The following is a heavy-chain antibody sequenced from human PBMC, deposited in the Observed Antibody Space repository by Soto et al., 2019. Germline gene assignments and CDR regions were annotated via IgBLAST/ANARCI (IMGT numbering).Heavy chain of an antibody. Sequence: ASVKVSCKASGGTFSSYTISWVRQAPGQGLEWMGRIIPILGIANYAQKFQGRVTITADKSTSTAYMELSSLRSEDTAVYYCARDGYCSGGSCKPHAFDIWGQGTMVTVSS. CDR3: ARDGYCSGGSCKPHAFDI. J-gene: IGHJ3*02. CDR1: GGTFSSYT. V-gene: IGHV1-69*04. CDR2: IIPILGIA. D-gene: IGHD2-15*01.